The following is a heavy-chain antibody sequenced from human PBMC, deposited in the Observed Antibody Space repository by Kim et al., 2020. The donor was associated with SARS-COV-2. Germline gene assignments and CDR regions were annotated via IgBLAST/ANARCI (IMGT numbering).Heavy chain of an antibody. Sequence: ASVKVSCKASGYTFTSYGISWVRQAPGQGLEWMGWISAYNGNTNYAQKLQGRVTMTTDTSTSTAYMELRSLRSDDTAVYYCASDPRYYYGSGSSTYYYGMDVWGQGTTVTVSS. D-gene: IGHD3-10*01. V-gene: IGHV1-18*04. CDR2: ISAYNGNT. J-gene: IGHJ6*02. CDR3: ASDPRYYYGSGSSTYYYGMDV. CDR1: GYTFTSYG.